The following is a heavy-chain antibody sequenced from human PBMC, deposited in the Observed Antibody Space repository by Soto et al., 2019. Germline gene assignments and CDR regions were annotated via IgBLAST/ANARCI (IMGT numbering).Heavy chain of an antibody. J-gene: IGHJ6*02. CDR3: AKDLDTAVTTRWGSDSYDYGMDV. CDR1: GFTFSTYG. V-gene: IGHV3-30*18. CDR2: ISYDGSNR. D-gene: IGHD4-4*01. Sequence: GGSLRLTCAASGFTFSTYGMHWVRQAPGKGLEWVAVISYDGSNRYYADSVKGRFTVSRDNPKNTLYLQMHSLRAEDTAVYYCAKDLDTAVTTRWGSDSYDYGMDVWGQGTTVTVSS.